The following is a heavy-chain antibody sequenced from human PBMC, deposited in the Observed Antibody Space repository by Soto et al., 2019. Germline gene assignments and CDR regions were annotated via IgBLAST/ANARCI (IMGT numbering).Heavy chain of an antibody. J-gene: IGHJ4*02. CDR2: IYHSGAT. Sequence: QVQLQESGPGLVKPSGTLSLTSAVSGDSITSSNWWSWVRQAPGKGLEWMGEIYHSGATTYNPSLKSRATISVDPSNNHFSLKLTSVTAAHTAVYFCARDLGTGTDYWGRGTLVTVAS. CDR3: ARDLGTGTDY. D-gene: IGHD1-1*01. CDR1: GDSITSSNW. V-gene: IGHV4-4*02.